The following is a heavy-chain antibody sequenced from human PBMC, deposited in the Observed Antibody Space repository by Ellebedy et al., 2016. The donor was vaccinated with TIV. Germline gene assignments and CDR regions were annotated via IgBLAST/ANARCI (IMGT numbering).Heavy chain of an antibody. CDR2: IIPIFGTA. Sequence: SVKVSXXASGGTFSSYAISWVRQAPGQGLEWMGGIIPIFGTANYAQKFQGRVTITADESTSTAYMELSSLRAEDTALYYCAKDKGGFGVVPIFDYWGQGTLVTVSS. V-gene: IGHV1-69*13. CDR3: AKDKGGFGVVPIFDY. J-gene: IGHJ4*02. CDR1: GGTFSSYA. D-gene: IGHD3-3*01.